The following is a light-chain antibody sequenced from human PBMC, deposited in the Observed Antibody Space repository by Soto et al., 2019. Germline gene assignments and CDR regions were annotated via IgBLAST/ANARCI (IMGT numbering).Light chain of an antibody. V-gene: IGKV3-20*01. CDR1: QSVSSNY. CDR2: GAS. Sequence: EMVLTQSPGTLSLSPGERATLSCRASQSVSSNYLAWYQQRPGQAPRLLIYGASSRATGIPDRFSGSASGTDFTLTISRLEPADFALYYCQQYGSSPPCTFGQGTKVEIK. J-gene: IGKJ2*02. CDR3: QQYGSSPPCT.